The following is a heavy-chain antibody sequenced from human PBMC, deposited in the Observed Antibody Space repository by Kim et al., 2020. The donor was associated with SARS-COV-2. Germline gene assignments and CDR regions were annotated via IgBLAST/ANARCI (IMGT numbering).Heavy chain of an antibody. CDR1: GFTFSNYW. D-gene: IGHD2-21*02. J-gene: IGHJ6*01. CDR3: GGVMTAIFSDGMDV. V-gene: IGHV3-74*01. Sequence: GGSLRLSCAASGFTFSNYWMHWVRQAPGKGLEWVSRIYNDGTRTTYADSVRGRFTISRDNAKNTLFLQMNSLRAEDTAVYYCGGVMTAIFSDGMDVWGQGTTVTVSS. CDR2: IYNDGTRT.